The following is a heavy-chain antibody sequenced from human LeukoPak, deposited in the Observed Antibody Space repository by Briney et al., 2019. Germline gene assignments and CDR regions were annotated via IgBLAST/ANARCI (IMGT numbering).Heavy chain of an antibody. CDR2: IHHSGST. Sequence: SETLSLTCAVSGGSISSSKWYSWVRQPPGKRLEWIGEIHHSGSTNYNPSLKSRVTISIDKSKNQFSLNLTPVTAADTAMYFCARGGEIWGQGTMVTVSS. J-gene: IGHJ3*02. CDR1: GGSISSSKW. V-gene: IGHV4-4*02. CDR3: ARGGEI. D-gene: IGHD3-16*01.